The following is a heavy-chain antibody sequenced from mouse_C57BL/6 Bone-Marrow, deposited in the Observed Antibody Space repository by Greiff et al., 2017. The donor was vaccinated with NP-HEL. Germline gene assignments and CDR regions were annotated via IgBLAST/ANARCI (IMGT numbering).Heavy chain of an antibody. CDR1: GCTFTNYW. CDR3: ARKGRRTGYFDV. V-gene: IGHV1-63*01. Sequence: VKLVESGAELVRPGTSVKMSCKASGCTFTNYWIGWAKQRPGHGLEWIGDIYPGGGYTNYNEKFKGKATLTADKSSSTAYMQFSSLTSEDSAIYYCARKGRRTGYFDVWGTGTTVTVSS. J-gene: IGHJ1*03. D-gene: IGHD3-3*01. CDR2: IYPGGGYT.